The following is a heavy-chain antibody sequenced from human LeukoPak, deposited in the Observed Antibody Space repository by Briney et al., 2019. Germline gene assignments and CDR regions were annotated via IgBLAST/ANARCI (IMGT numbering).Heavy chain of an antibody. Sequence: SVKFSCKASGGTFSSYAISWVRQAPGQGLEWMGGIIPIFGTANYAQKLQGRVTITTDESTSTAYMELSSLRSEDTAVYYCASLVEAAANFDYWGQGTLVTVSS. J-gene: IGHJ4*02. D-gene: IGHD6-13*01. V-gene: IGHV1-69*05. CDR1: GGTFSSYA. CDR3: ASLVEAAANFDY. CDR2: IIPIFGTA.